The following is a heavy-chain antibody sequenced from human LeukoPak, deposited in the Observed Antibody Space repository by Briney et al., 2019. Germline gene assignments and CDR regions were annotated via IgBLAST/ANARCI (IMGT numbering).Heavy chain of an antibody. CDR1: GITLSNYG. CDR2: INSDGSST. Sequence: GGSLRLSCAVSGITLSNYGMSWVRQAPGKGLVWVSRINSDGSSTSYADSVKGRFTISRDNAKNTLYLQMNSLRAEDTAVYYCARGIAAADANWFDPWGQGTLVTVSS. J-gene: IGHJ5*02. CDR3: ARGIAAADANWFDP. V-gene: IGHV3-74*01. D-gene: IGHD6-13*01.